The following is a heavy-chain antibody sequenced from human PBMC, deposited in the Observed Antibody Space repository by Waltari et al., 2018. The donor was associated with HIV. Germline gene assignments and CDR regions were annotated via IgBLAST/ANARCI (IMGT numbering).Heavy chain of an antibody. D-gene: IGHD2-15*01. Sequence: QVQLALSGAGVKKPGASVKASFKATGDTFISYYMHWVRKAPGQGLAWLGIINPSGNSTSYVQKFQGRRTMTRDTSTSTVYMELSSLRSEYTAVYYCARAPCSGGSCRLFDYWGQGTLVTVSS. CDR1: GDTFISYY. J-gene: IGHJ4*02. CDR3: ARAPCSGGSCRLFDY. V-gene: IGHV1-46*01. CDR2: INPSGNST.